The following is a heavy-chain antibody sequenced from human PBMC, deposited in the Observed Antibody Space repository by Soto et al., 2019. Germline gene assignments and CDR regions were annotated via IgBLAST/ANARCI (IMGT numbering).Heavy chain of an antibody. CDR1: GDSISSGDYY. CDR3: APDHVSLESLFLYGMDV. D-gene: IGHD3-3*01. J-gene: IGHJ6*02. V-gene: IGHV4-30-4*01. Sequence: PSETLSLTCTVSGDSISSGDYYWSWIRQPPGKGLEWIGYISYSGSTYYNPSLKSRVTISVETYKNQFSLKLSSVTAADTAVYHCAPDHVSLESLFLYGMDVRCPETTDTVSS. CDR2: ISYSGST.